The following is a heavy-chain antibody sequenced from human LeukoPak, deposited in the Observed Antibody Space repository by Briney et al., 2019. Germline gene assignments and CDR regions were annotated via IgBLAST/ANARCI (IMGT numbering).Heavy chain of an antibody. D-gene: IGHD6-19*01. CDR1: GGSVSSGSYY. CDR3: ARDGPAPQGGQWLVKSYYYYGMDV. Sequence: KSSETLSLTCTVSGGSVSSGSYYWSWIRQPPGKGLEWIGYIYYSGSTNYNPSLKSRVTISVDTSKNQFSLKLSSVTAADTAVYYCARDGPAPQGGQWLVKSYYYYGMDVWGQGTTVTVSS. J-gene: IGHJ6*02. V-gene: IGHV4-61*01. CDR2: IYYSGST.